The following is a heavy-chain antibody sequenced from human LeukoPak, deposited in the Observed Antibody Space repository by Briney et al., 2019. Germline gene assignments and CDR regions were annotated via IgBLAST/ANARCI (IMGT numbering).Heavy chain of an antibody. V-gene: IGHV3-7*01. J-gene: IGHJ4*02. Sequence: GGSLRLFCAASGFTFSRFWMSWVRQAPGKGLEWVANVKQDGSEKYYVDSVKGRFTISRDNARNSLYLQMNSLRAEDTAVYYCARGAYASWSYYNPFPLDYWGQGALVTVSS. CDR3: ARGAYASWSYYNPFPLDY. CDR2: VKQDGSEK. CDR1: GFTFSRFW. D-gene: IGHD3-10*01.